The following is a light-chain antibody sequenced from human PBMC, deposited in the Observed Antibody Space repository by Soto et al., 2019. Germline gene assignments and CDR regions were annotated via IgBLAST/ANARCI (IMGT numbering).Light chain of an antibody. CDR3: CSYAGSYTFGV. CDR2: DVS. V-gene: IGLV2-11*01. Sequence: QSALTQPRSVSGSPGQSVTISCTGTSSDVGGYNYVSWYQQHPGKAPKLMISDVSKRPSGVPNRFSGSKSGYTASLTISGLQAQDEADYYCCSYAGSYTFGVFGTGTKLTVL. J-gene: IGLJ1*01. CDR1: SSDVGGYNY.